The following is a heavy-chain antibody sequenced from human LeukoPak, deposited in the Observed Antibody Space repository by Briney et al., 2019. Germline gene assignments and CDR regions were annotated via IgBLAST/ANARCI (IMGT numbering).Heavy chain of an antibody. CDR2: IKSKTDGGTT. CDR3: TTDRDYHFWSGSDYDAFDI. V-gene: IGHV3-15*01. CDR1: GFTFSNAW. J-gene: IGHJ3*02. Sequence: PGGSLRLSCAASGFTFSNAWMSWVRQAPGKGLEWVGRIKSKTDGGTTDYAAPVKGRFTISRDDSKNTLYLQMNSLKTEDTAVYYCTTDRDYHFWSGSDYDAFDIWGQGTMVTVSS. D-gene: IGHD3-3*01.